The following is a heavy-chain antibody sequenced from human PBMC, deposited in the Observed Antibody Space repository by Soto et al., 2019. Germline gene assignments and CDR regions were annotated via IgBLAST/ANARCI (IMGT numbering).Heavy chain of an antibody. J-gene: IGHJ4*02. CDR1: GFTFSTST. Sequence: EVQLVESGGGLVKPGESLRLSCEAFGFTFSTSTMNWVRQAPGKGLEWVSSITTSTTFYADSVKGRFTISRDKARNSLYLQMNSLRAEDTATYYCARDPAAGDSWGQGTLVTVSS. CDR2: ITTSTT. CDR3: ARDPAAGDS. D-gene: IGHD3-10*01. V-gene: IGHV3-21*01.